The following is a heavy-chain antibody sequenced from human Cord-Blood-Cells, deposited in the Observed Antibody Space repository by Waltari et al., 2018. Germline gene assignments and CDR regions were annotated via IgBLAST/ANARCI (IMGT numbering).Heavy chain of an antibody. V-gene: IGHV3-30*02. CDR3: AKGGETNYWYFDL. CDR2: IRCDGSKK. Sequence: QVQLVESGGGVVQPGGSRRLSCAASGFTFSGYGMHWVRRAQGKGLEWVAFIRCDGSKKYYADSVKGRFTISRDNSKNTLYLQMNSLRAEDTAVYYCAKGGETNYWYFDLWGRGTLVTVSS. D-gene: IGHD3-16*01. CDR1: GFTFSGYG. J-gene: IGHJ2*01.